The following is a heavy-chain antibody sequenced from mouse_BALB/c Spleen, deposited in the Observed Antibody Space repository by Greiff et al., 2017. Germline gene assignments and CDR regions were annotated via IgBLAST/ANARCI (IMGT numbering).Heavy chain of an antibody. CDR1: GYTFTSYT. CDR3: ARTLYDGYLYYCDY. J-gene: IGHJ2*01. D-gene: IGHD2-3*01. V-gene: IGHV1-4*01. Sequence: VQLQQSGAELARPGASVKMSCKASGYTFTSYTMHWVKQRPGQGLEWIGYINPSSGYTNYNQKFKDKATLTADKSSSTAYMQLSSLTSEDSAVYYCARTLYDGYLYYCDYWGQGTTLTVSS. CDR2: INPSSGYT.